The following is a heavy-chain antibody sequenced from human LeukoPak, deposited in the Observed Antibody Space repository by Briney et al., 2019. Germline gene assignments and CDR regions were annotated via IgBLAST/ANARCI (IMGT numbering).Heavy chain of an antibody. CDR2: ISAYNGNT. J-gene: IGHJ4*02. D-gene: IGHD2-2*02. V-gene: IGHV1-18*01. CDR3: ARDELGYCSSTSCYSSLSLDY. CDR1: GYTFTSYG. Sequence: ASVKVSCKASGYTFTSYGISWVRQAPGQGLEWMGWISAYNGNTNYAQKLQGRVTMTTDTSTSTAYMELRSLRSDDTAVYYCARDELGYCSSTSCYSSLSLDYWGQGTLVTVSS.